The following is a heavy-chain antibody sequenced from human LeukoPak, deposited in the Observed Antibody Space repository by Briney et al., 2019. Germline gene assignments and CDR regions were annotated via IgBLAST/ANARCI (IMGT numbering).Heavy chain of an antibody. J-gene: IGHJ3*02. CDR1: GGTFSSYA. CDR2: IIPILGIA. V-gene: IGHV1-69*04. Sequence: SVKVSCKASGGTFSSYAISWVRQAPGQGLEWMGRIIPILGIANYAQKFQGRVTITADKSTSTAYMELSSLRSEDTAVYYCARGVGMTTADAFDIWGQGTMVTVSS. D-gene: IGHD4-17*01. CDR3: ARGVGMTTADAFDI.